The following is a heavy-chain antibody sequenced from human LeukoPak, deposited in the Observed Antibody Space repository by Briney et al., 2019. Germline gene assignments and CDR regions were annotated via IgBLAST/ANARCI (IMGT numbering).Heavy chain of an antibody. Sequence: PGRSLRLSCAASGFTFSSYGMHWVRQAPGKGLEWVAIISYDGSNKYYADSVKGRFTISRDNSKNMLYLQMNSLRAEDTAVYYCAKDNEDYWGQGTLVTVSS. J-gene: IGHJ4*02. CDR1: GFTFSSYG. CDR2: ISYDGSNK. V-gene: IGHV3-30*18. D-gene: IGHD2-8*01. CDR3: AKDNEDY.